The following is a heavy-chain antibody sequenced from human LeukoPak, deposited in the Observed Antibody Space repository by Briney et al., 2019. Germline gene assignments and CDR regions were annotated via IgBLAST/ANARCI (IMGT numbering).Heavy chain of an antibody. J-gene: IGHJ6*02. V-gene: IGHV3-53*05. CDR1: GFTVSSNY. CDR3: ARGYGDYDYYYGMDV. Sequence: GGSLRLSCAASGFTVSSNYMSWVRQAPGKGLEWVSVIYSGGSTYYADSVKGRFTISRDDSKNTLYLQMNSLRAEDTAVYYCARGYGDYDYYYGMDVWGQGTTVTVSS. CDR2: IYSGGST. D-gene: IGHD4-17*01.